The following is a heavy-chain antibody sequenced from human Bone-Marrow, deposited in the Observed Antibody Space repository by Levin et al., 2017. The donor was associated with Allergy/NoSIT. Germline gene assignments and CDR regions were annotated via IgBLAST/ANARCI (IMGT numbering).Heavy chain of an antibody. CDR2: INWNGGST. CDR3: ARDKAAAGTSWFDP. D-gene: IGHD6-13*01. Sequence: GESLRLSCAASGFTFDDYGMSWVRQAPGKGLEWVSGINWNGGSTGYADSVKGRFTISRDNAKNSLYLQMNSLRAEDTALYHCARDKAAAGTSWFDPWGQGTLVTVSS. J-gene: IGHJ5*02. V-gene: IGHV3-20*01. CDR1: GFTFDDYG.